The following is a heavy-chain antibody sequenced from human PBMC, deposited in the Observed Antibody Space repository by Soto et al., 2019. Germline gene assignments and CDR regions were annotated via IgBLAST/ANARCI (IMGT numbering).Heavy chain of an antibody. CDR2: IDPSDSAT. CDR1: GYSFAGYW. V-gene: IGHV5-10-1*01. D-gene: IGHD2-2*01. CDR3: ARDVRLPAHFDS. Sequence: GESLKISCKGSGYSFAGYWITWVRQRPGKGLEWLGRIDPSDSATSYSPSFRGHVTISGDRSISTVYLQWSSLQASDTAVYYCARDVRLPAHFDSWGQGTLVTVSS. J-gene: IGHJ4*02.